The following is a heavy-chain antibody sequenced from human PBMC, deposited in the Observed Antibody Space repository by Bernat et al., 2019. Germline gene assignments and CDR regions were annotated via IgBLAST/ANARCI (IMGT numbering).Heavy chain of an antibody. D-gene: IGHD3-3*01. CDR1: GFTFNNYA. CDR3: AKEVQSGYRRYYFDY. CDR2: ISGTGGIT. Sequence: EVQLVESGGGLVQPGGSLRLSCAASGFTFNNYAMSWVRQAPGKGLEWVSAISGTGGITLYADSVKGRFTISRDNSKKTLFLQMNSLRADDTAVYYCAKEVQSGYRRYYFDYWGQGTLVAVSS. V-gene: IGHV3-23*04. J-gene: IGHJ4*02.